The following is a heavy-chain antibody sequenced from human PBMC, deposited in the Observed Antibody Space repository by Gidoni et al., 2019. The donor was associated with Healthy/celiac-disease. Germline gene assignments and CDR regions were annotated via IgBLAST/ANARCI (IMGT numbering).Heavy chain of an antibody. J-gene: IGHJ4*02. D-gene: IGHD5-12*01. CDR2: IWYDGSNK. Sequence: QVQLVESGGGVVQPGRSLRLSCAASGFTFSSSGMHWVRQAPGKGLEWVAVIWYDGSNKYYADSVKGRFTISRDNSKNTLYLQMNSLRAEDTAVYYCAVTPVEMATIGGVPPDYWGQGTLVTVSS. CDR3: AVTPVEMATIGGVPPDY. V-gene: IGHV3-33*01. CDR1: GFTFSSSG.